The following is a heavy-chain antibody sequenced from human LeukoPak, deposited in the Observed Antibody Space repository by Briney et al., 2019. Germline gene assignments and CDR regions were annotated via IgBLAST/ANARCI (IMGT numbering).Heavy chain of an antibody. J-gene: IGHJ4*02. CDR2: ISDDGSNK. V-gene: IGHV3-30-3*01. CDR1: GFTFSSYA. CDR3: ATPKGGSGSYRAPLDN. D-gene: IGHD3-10*01. Sequence: PGGSLRLSCAASGFTFSSYAMHWVRQAPGKGLEWVAVISDDGSNKYYADSVKGRFTISRDNSRNTLYLQMNSLRAEDTAVYYCATPKGGSGSYRAPLDNWGQGILVTVSS.